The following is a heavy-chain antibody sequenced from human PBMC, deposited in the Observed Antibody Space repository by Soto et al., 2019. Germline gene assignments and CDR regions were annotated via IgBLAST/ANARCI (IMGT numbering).Heavy chain of an antibody. CDR1: GYTFTSYG. CDR2: ISAYNGNT. D-gene: IGHD2-2*01. CDR3: ARASRVVPAAPFDP. V-gene: IGHV1-18*01. Sequence: ASVKVSCKASGYTFTSYGISWVRQAPGQGLEWMGWISAYNGNTNYAQKLQGRVTMTTDTSTSTAYMELRSLRSDDTAVYYCARASRVVPAAPFDPWGQGTLVTVSS. J-gene: IGHJ5*02.